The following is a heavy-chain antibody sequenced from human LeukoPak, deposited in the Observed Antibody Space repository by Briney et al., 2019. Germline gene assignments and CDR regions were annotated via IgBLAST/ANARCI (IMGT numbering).Heavy chain of an antibody. CDR1: GGSISSYY. CDR3: ARDIGGITDY. Sequence: SETLSLTCTVSGGSISSYYWSWIRQPPGKGLEWIGYIYYSGSTNYNPSLKSRVTISVDTSKNQFSPKLSSVTAADTAVYYCARDIGGITDYWGQGTLVTVSS. V-gene: IGHV4-59*01. D-gene: IGHD3-10*01. CDR2: IYYSGST. J-gene: IGHJ4*02.